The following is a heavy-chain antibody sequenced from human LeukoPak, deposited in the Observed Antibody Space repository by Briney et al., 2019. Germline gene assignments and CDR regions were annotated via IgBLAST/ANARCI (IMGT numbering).Heavy chain of an antibody. V-gene: IGHV3-7*01. Sequence: AGGSLRLSCEASGFTFSTYWMTWVRQAPGKGLEWVANIKQDGSEKYYVDSVKGRFTISRDNAKNSLYLQMSSLRAEDTAVYYCARDAESRDWLDPWGQGTLVTVSS. CDR2: IKQDGSEK. CDR3: ARDAESRDWLDP. J-gene: IGHJ5*02. CDR1: GFTFSTYW. D-gene: IGHD5-24*01.